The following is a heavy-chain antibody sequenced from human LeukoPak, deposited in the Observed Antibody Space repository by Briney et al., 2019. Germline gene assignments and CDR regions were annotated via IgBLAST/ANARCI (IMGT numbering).Heavy chain of an antibody. CDR1: GITFSTYT. Sequence: GGSLRLSCEASGITFSTYTMNWVRQAPGKGLEWVSSISSSSYIYYADSVKGRFTISRDNAKNSLFLQMNSLRAEDTAVYYCASTIAATGTYWGQGTLVTVSS. CDR2: ISSSSYI. D-gene: IGHD6-13*01. V-gene: IGHV3-21*01. J-gene: IGHJ4*02. CDR3: ASTIAATGTY.